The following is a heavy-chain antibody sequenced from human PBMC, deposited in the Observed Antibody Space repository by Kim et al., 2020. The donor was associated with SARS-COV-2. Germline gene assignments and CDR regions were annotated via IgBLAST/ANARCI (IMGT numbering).Heavy chain of an antibody. CDR2: IHPDGSRA. CDR1: GFTFSSSW. D-gene: IGHD3-16*01. V-gene: IGHV3-74*01. CDR3: YASQSRSGFDY. Sequence: GSGFTFSSSWMHWVREAPGKGLVWVSGIHPDGSRANYADSLKGRLSISRDNAKNTLHLQINSLGADDTAVYYCYASQSRSGFDYWGQGTLAT. J-gene: IGHJ4*02.